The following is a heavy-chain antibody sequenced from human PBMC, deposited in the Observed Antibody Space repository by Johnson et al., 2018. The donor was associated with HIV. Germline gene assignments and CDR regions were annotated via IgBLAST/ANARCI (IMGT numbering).Heavy chain of an antibody. CDR3: SRVRAAAVSDAFDI. CDR2: IRSKTYGGTT. J-gene: IGHJ3*02. D-gene: IGHD6-13*01. V-gene: IGHV3-49*04. CDR1: GFTFGNYA. Sequence: VQLVESGGGLVQPGRSLRLSCKTSGFTFGNYAINWVRQAPGKGLEWIGFIRSKTYGGTTKYAASVKGRFTISRDDSKSIAYLQMNSLRADDTALYYCSRVRAAAVSDAFDIWGQGTMVTVSS.